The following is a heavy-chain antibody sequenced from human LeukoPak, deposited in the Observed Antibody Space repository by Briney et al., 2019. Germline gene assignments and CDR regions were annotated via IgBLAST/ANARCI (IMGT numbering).Heavy chain of an antibody. CDR1: GFTFNNYA. CDR2: IGGGGGST. V-gene: IGHV3-23*01. Sequence: PGGSLRLSCAASGFTFNNYAMNWVRQAPGKGLEWVSGIGGGGGSTYYADSVKGRFTISKDISRNTLYLQMNSLRAEDTAVYYCAKGALGYDSGNYYDAMGLEYFQQWGQGTLVTVSS. CDR3: AKGALGYDSGNYYDAMGLEYFQQ. J-gene: IGHJ1*01. D-gene: IGHD3-10*01.